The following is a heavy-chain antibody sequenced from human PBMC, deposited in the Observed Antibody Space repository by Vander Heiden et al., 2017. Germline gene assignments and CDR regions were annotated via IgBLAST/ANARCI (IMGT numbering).Heavy chain of an antibody. V-gene: IGHV4-31*03. CDR3: ARFLGCSGRYGFDY. CDR1: GGSISSGGYY. D-gene: IGHD3-10*02. CDR2: IYYSGST. Sequence: QVQLQESGPGLVKPSQTLSLTCTVSGGSISSGGYYWSWIRQHPGKGLEWIGYIYYSGSTYYNPALKSRVTISVDTSKIQFSRKLSSVTPADTAVYYCARFLGCSGRYGFDYWGQGTMVTVYS. J-gene: IGHJ4*02.